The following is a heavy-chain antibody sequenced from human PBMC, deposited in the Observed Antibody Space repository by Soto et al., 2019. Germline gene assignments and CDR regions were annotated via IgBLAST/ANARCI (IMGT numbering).Heavy chain of an antibody. J-gene: IGHJ6*02. D-gene: IGHD6-6*01. CDR3: ARYGSPKRRDKDESIAARSSMDV. V-gene: IGHV3-7*05. CDR1: GFTFSSYW. Sequence: EVQLVESGGGLVQPGGSLRLSCAASGFTFSSYWMSWVRQAPGKGLEWVANIKQDGSEKYYVDSVKGRFTISRDNAKNALYLQMNRLRGEDTAVYYCARYGSPKRRDKDESIAARSSMDVWGQGTTVTVSS. CDR2: IKQDGSEK.